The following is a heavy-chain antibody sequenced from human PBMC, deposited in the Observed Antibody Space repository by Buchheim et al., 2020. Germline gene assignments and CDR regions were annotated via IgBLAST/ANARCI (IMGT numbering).Heavy chain of an antibody. Sequence: QVQLQESGPGLVKPSGTLSLTCAVSGGSISNTHWWSWFRQSPGKGLEWIGEVYHSGSANYNPPLRSRVTISVDKSKNPFSPKLSSVTAADTAIYYCARAMVRGAFDYWGQGTL. CDR2: VYHSGSA. V-gene: IGHV4-4*02. CDR1: GGSISNTHW. J-gene: IGHJ4*02. CDR3: ARAMVRGAFDY. D-gene: IGHD3-10*01.